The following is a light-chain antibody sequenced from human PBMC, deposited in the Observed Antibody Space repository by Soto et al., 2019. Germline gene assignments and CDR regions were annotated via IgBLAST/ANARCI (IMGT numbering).Light chain of an antibody. CDR2: GAS. CDR1: QSVSSNY. Sequence: ETVLTQSPGTLSLSPGERATLSCRASQSVSSNYLAWYQHIPGQAPRLLIYGASTRATGIPDRFSGSGSGTDFTITISRLEPEDFAVYYCQQFDRSLPSWTFGHGTKVE. CDR3: QQFDRSLPSWT. V-gene: IGKV3-20*01. J-gene: IGKJ1*01.